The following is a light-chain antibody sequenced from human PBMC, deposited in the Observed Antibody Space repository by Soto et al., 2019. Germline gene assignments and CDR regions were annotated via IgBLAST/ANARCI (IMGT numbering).Light chain of an antibody. CDR2: LNSDGSH. CDR1: SGHSSHA. Sequence: QAVVTQSPSASASLGASVKLTCTLSSGHSSHAIAWHQQQPEKGPRFLMKLNSDGSHSKGDGIPDRFSGSISGAERYLTISSLQFEDEADYYCQTWGTGIRVFGGGTKLTVL. CDR3: QTWGTGIRV. V-gene: IGLV4-69*01. J-gene: IGLJ2*01.